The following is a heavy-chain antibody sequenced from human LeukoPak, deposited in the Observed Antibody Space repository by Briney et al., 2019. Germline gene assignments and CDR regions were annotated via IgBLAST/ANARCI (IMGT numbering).Heavy chain of an antibody. J-gene: IGHJ3*02. V-gene: IGHV3-74*01. CDR1: GFIVSSHF. Sequence: PGGSLRLSCVASGFIVSSHFMSWVRQAPGKGLVWVSRIHSDGSSTAYADSVKGRFTISRDNAKNTLYLQMNSLRAEDTAVYYCARGADDFDIWGQGTMVTVSS. CDR3: ARGADDFDI. CDR2: IHSDGSST.